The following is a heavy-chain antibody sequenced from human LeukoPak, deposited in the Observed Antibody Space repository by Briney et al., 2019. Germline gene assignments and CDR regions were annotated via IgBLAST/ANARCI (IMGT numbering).Heavy chain of an antibody. V-gene: IGHV4-61*01. CDR2: IYYSGST. J-gene: IGHJ5*02. Sequence: PSETLSLTCTVSGGSISSSSYYWGWIRQPPGKGLEWIGYIYYSGSTNYNPSLKSRVTISVDTSKNQFSLKLSSVTAADTAVYYCARDGRTSITMAPFDPWGQGTLVTVSS. D-gene: IGHD3-10*01. CDR3: ARDGRTSITMAPFDP. CDR1: GGSISSSSYY.